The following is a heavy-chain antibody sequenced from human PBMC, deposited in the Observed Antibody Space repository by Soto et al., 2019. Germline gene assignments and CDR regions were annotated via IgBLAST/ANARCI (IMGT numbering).Heavy chain of an antibody. Sequence: GGSLRLSCAASGFTFSSYAMSWVRQAPGKGLEWVSAISGSGGSTYYADSVKGRFTISRDNSKNTLYLQMNSLRAEDTAVYYCAKDNRLAYCGGDCYSPFDYWGQGTLVTVSS. CDR2: ISGSGGST. CDR3: AKDNRLAYCGGDCYSPFDY. J-gene: IGHJ4*02. D-gene: IGHD2-21*01. CDR1: GFTFSSYA. V-gene: IGHV3-23*01.